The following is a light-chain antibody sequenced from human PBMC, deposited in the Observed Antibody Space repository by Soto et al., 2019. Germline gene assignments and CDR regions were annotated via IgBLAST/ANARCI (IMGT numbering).Light chain of an antibody. Sequence: QSALTQPASVSGSPGQSITISCTGTSSDVGGHNYVSWYQQHPGIAPKLMIYDVSNRPSGVSNRFSGSKSGNTASLTISGLQAEDEADYYCSSYSPSSQMVFCTGTKLTVL. CDR1: SSDVGGHNY. V-gene: IGLV2-14*03. CDR2: DVS. J-gene: IGLJ1*01. CDR3: SSYSPSSQMV.